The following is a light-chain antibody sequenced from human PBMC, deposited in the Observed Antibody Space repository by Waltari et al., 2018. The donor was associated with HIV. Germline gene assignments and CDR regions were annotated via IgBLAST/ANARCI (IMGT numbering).Light chain of an antibody. Sequence: PASFFCRSSQSLLHRGGDTFLTWLHQRPGQPPRLLLYKVSKRFSGVPDRISGDGAGTNFTLKISRVQPDDAGVYYCMQATHFPRTFGQGTKLEIK. V-gene: IGKV2-24*01. CDR1: QSLLHRGGDTF. CDR2: KVS. J-gene: IGKJ2*01. CDR3: MQATHFPRT.